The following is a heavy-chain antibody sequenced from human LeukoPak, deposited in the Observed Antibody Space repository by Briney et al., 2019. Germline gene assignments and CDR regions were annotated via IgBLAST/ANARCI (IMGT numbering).Heavy chain of an antibody. V-gene: IGHV3-53*04. Sequence: GGSLRLSCAASGFTFSSNYMSWVRQAPGKGLEWVSVIYSGGSTYYADSVKGRFTISRLNSKNTLYLQMNSLRAEDTAVYYCGGCSSTSCYFLDYWGQGTLVTVSS. J-gene: IGHJ4*02. CDR1: GFTFSSNY. D-gene: IGHD2-2*01. CDR3: GGCSSTSCYFLDY. CDR2: IYSGGST.